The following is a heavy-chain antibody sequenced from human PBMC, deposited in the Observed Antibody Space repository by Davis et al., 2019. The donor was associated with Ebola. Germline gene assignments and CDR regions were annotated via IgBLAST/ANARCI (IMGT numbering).Heavy chain of an antibody. CDR3: VGLRFTYISGWYYIDY. CDR2: IHRNGDL. J-gene: IGHJ4*02. Sequence: PGGSLRLSCVVSGSNYDIAWVSWVRQAPGEGLERVSVIHRNGDLFYADSVKGRFTIARDTSRNTVSLQMNSLRAEDTAIYFCVGLRFTYISGWYYIDYWGQGTLVSVSS. V-gene: IGHV3-53*01. D-gene: IGHD6-19*01. CDR1: GSNYDIAW.